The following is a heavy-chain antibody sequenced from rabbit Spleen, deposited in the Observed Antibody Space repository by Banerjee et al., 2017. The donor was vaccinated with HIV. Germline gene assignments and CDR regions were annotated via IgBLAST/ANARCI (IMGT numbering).Heavy chain of an antibody. CDR3: ARAGYAGYGYANFRDYYGMDL. Sequence: QEQLVESGGGLVQPGGSLKLSCKASGFTFSSSYYMCWVRQGPGKGLEWIACIDVTNTGSRYYASWAKGRVTISRTSPTTVTLQMTSLTAADTATYFCARAGYAGYGYANFRDYYGMDLWGPGTLVTVS. CDR1: GFTFSSSYY. D-gene: IGHD6-1*01. CDR2: IDVTNTGSR. J-gene: IGHJ6*01. V-gene: IGHV1S45*01.